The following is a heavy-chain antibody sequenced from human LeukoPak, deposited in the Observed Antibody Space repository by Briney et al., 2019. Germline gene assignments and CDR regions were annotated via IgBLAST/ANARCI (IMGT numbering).Heavy chain of an antibody. CDR3: ARDFPKSFGYSYGYDYYYYMDV. V-gene: IGHV3-64*01. CDR2: ISSNGGST. J-gene: IGHJ6*03. D-gene: IGHD5-18*01. CDR1: GFTFSSYA. Sequence: GGSLRLSCAASGFTFSSYAMHWVRQAPGKGLEYVSAISSNGGSTYYANSVKGRFTISRDNSKNTLYLQMGSLRAEDMAVYYCARDFPKSFGYSYGYDYYYYMDVWGKGTTVTVSS.